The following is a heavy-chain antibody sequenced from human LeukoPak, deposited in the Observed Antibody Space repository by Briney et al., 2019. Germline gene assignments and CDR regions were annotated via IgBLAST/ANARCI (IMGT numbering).Heavy chain of an antibody. CDR3: ARTAGNADLYFDY. D-gene: IGHD6-13*01. CDR2: INPNSGGT. Sequence: ASVKVSCKASGYTFTGYYMHWVRQAPGQGLEWMGRINPNSGGTNYAQKFQGRVTLTRDTSISTAYMELSRLRSDDTAVYYCARTAGNADLYFDYWGQGTLVTVSS. J-gene: IGHJ4*02. CDR1: GYTFTGYY. V-gene: IGHV1-2*06.